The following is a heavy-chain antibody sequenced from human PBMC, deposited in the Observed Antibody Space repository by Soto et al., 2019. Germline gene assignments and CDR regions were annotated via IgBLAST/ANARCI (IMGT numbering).Heavy chain of an antibody. CDR1: GYTFTGHY. CDR3: GRGRSGQIVVFY. Sequence: ASVKVSCKASGYTFTGHYSHWVRQAPEQGPEWMGEIGPETGATRYAQKFQGRVTMTRDMSITTVYMELNNLSPDDTAVYYCGRGRSGQIVVFYWGQGTPVTVSS. V-gene: IGHV1-2*02. D-gene: IGHD1-26*01. J-gene: IGHJ4*02. CDR2: IGPETGAT.